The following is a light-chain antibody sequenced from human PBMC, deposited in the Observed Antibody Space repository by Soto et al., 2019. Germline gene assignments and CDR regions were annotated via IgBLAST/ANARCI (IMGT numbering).Light chain of an antibody. CDR2: DAS. CDR3: RALRT. CDR1: QSISSW. V-gene: IGKV1-5*01. Sequence: DIQMTQSPSTLSASVGDRVTITCRASQSISSWLAWYQQKPGKAPKLLIYDASSLESGVPSRFSGSGSGTEITLTISSLQPDDFATYYGRALRTLGQGTKVEFK. J-gene: IGKJ1*01.